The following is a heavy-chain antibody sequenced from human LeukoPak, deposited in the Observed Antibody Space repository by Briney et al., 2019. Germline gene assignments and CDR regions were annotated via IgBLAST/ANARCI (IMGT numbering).Heavy chain of an antibody. Sequence: ASVKVSCKASGYTFTGYYMHWVRQAPGQGLEWMGRINPNSGGTNYAQKFQGRVTMNRDTSISTAYMELSRLRSDDTAVYYCARDWGLGWGALTGGKSDYYYMDVWGKGTTVTVSS. J-gene: IGHJ6*03. CDR2: INPNSGGT. D-gene: IGHD7-27*01. CDR3: ARDWGLGWGALTGGKSDYYYMDV. V-gene: IGHV1-2*06. CDR1: GYTFTGYY.